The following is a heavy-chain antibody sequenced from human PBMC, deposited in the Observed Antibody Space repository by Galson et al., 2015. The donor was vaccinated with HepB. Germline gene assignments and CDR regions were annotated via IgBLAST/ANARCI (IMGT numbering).Heavy chain of an antibody. Sequence: LRLSCAASGFTFSNYGMHWVRQAPGKGLEWVAVLWYDGSNRYYVDSVKGRFSISRDNSKNTLYLQMTSLRAEDTAVYYCARGTSVYCTRATCYREGSFDYWGQGTLVTVSS. CDR3: ARGTSVYCTRATCYREGSFDY. CDR2: LWYDGSNR. D-gene: IGHD2-2*01. V-gene: IGHV3-33*01. J-gene: IGHJ4*02. CDR1: GFTFSNYG.